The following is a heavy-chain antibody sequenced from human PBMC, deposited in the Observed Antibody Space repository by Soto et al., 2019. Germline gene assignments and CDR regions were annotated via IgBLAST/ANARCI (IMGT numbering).Heavy chain of an antibody. J-gene: IGHJ4*02. D-gene: IGHD3-3*02. CDR2: INHSGST. CDR1: GGSFSDYY. V-gene: IGHV4-34*01. Sequence: SETISLSCAVYGGSFSDYYWSWIRQPPGKGLEWIGEINHSGSTNYNTSLKSRVTISVDTSKNQFSLKLSSVTAADTAVYYCARAPFSPAPYDYWGQGTLVTVSS. CDR3: ARAPFSPAPYDY.